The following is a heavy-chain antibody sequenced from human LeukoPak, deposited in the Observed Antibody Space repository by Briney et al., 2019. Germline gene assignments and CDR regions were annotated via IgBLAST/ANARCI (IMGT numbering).Heavy chain of an antibody. V-gene: IGHV1-18*01. Sequence: ASVKVSCKASGYTFTSYGISWVRQAPGQGLEWMRWISAYNGNTNYAQKLQGRVTMTTDTSTSTAYMELRSLRSDDTAVYYCARDQTYYDILTGYYLYWGQGTLVTVSS. CDR3: ARDQTYYDILTGYYLY. CDR1: GYTFTSYG. D-gene: IGHD3-9*01. J-gene: IGHJ4*02. CDR2: ISAYNGNT.